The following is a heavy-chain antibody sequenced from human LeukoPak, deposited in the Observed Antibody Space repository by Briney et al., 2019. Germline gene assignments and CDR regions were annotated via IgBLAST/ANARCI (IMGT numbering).Heavy chain of an antibody. D-gene: IGHD3/OR15-3a*01. CDR1: GGTFSKYT. V-gene: IGHV1-69*13. CDR3: ARDLDFGWFDP. Sequence: GASVKVSCKASGGTFSKYTISWVRQRPGQGLEWMGGITPLFGTANYAQKFQGRVTITADESTSTAYMELSSLRSEDTAVYYCARDLDFGWFDPWGQGTLVTVSS. CDR2: ITPLFGTA. J-gene: IGHJ5*02.